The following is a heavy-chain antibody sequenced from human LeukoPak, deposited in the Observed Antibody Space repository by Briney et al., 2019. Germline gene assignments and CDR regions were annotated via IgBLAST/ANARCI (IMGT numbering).Heavy chain of an antibody. D-gene: IGHD1-26*01. J-gene: IGHJ6*02. Sequence: SETLSLTCTVSGGSISSSNYYWGWIRQTPGKGLEWIGSIYYSGSTYYNPSLKSRVTISVNTSKNQFSLKLSSVTAADTALYYCARHPRNGSYSFYYCGMDVWGQGTTVTVSS. CDR2: IYYSGST. V-gene: IGHV4-39*01. CDR3: ARHPRNGSYSFYYCGMDV. CDR1: GGSISSSNYY.